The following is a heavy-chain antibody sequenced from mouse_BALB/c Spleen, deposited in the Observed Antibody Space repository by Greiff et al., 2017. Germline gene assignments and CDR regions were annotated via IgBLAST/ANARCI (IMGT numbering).Heavy chain of an antibody. CDR1: GFSLTSYD. J-gene: IGHJ3*01. V-gene: IGHV2-9-2*01. Sequence: QVQLKESGPGLVAPSQSLSITCTVSGFSLTSYDISWIRQPPGKGLEWLGVIWTGGGTNYNSAFMSRLSISKDNSKSQVFLKMNSLQTDDTAIYYCVRDRAIYYDYDAFAYWGQGTLVTVSA. D-gene: IGHD2-4*01. CDR3: VRDRAIYYDYDAFAY. CDR2: IWTGGGT.